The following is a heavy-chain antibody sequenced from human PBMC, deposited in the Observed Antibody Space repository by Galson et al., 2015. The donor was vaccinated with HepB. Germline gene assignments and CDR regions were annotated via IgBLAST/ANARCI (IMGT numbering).Heavy chain of an antibody. CDR1: GFSFSSHA. CDR2: ISGSGERT. V-gene: IGHV3-23*01. D-gene: IGHD3-22*01. CDR3: ARRNTMIVGPFDY. J-gene: IGHJ4*02. Sequence: SLRLSCAVSGFSFSSHAMNWVRQAPGKGLEWVSSISGSGERTYYADSVEGRFTISRDNSKNTLYLQMNSLRAEDTALYYCARRNTMIVGPFDYWGQGTLVTVSS.